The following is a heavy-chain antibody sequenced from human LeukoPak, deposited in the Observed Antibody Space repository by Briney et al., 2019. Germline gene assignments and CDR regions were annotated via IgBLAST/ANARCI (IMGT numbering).Heavy chain of an antibody. D-gene: IGHD5-12*01. CDR1: GFTFSSYG. J-gene: IGHJ4*02. V-gene: IGHV3-33*01. CDR2: IWYDGSNK. CDR3: ARDSGYDFLDY. Sequence: GRSLRLSCAASGFTFSSYGMHRVRQAPGRGLEWVAVIWYDGSNKYYADSVKGRFTISRDNSKNTLYLQMNSLRAEDTAVYYCARDSGYDFLDYWGQGTLVTVSS.